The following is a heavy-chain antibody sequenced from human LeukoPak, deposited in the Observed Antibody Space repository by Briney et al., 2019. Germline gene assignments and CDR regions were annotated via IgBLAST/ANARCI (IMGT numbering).Heavy chain of an antibody. CDR1: GGSIRGYY. CDR2: IYSSRST. J-gene: IGHJ6*03. CDR3: ARVFDSGSQAYFYYMDV. Sequence: PSETLSLTCNVSGGSIRGYYWSWIRQPPGKGLEWIGYIYSSRSTNYNPSLKSRVTMSVDTSKNQFSLKVSSVTAADTAVYYCARVFDSGSQAYFYYMDVWGKGTTVTIFS. V-gene: IGHV4-59*01. D-gene: IGHD3-10*01.